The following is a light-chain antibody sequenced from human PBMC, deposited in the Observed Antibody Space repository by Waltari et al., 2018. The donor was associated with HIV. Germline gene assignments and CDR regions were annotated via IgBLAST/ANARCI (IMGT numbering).Light chain of an antibody. V-gene: IGLV2-23*01. CDR3: CSYGGSSTWV. J-gene: IGLJ3*02. CDR2: EAV. CDR1: SSDVGNYNL. Sequence: QSALTQPASGSGSPGQSITIACPGTSSDVGNYNLVSWYQQYPGTAPKLMIYEAVKRPSGVSNRISASKSGNTASLTISGLQAEDEADYYCCSYGGSSTWVFGGGTKLTVL.